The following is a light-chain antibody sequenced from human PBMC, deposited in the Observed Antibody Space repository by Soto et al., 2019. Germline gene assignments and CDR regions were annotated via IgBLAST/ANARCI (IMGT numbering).Light chain of an antibody. Sequence: QAVGTQPPSVSGAPGQRVTISCTGSSSNIGAGSDVHWYQQLPGTAPKLLLDGNSTRPSGVPDRFSGSKSGTSASLAITGLQAEDVADYYCQSYDSSLRGVVFGGGTKVTVL. V-gene: IGLV1-40*01. CDR1: SSNIGAGSD. CDR2: GNS. J-gene: IGLJ2*01. CDR3: QSYDSSLRGVV.